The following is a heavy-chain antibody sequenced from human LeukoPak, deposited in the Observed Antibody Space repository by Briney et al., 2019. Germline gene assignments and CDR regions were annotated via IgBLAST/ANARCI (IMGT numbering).Heavy chain of an antibody. CDR2: ISSSSSTI. Sequence: PGGSLRLSCAASGFTFSSYSMNWVRQAPGKGLEWVSYISSSSSTIYYADSVKGRFTISRDNAKNSLYLQMNSLRAEDTAVYYCARGGSSWYWFAFDIWGQGTMVTVSS. D-gene: IGHD6-13*01. J-gene: IGHJ3*02. CDR3: ARGGSSWYWFAFDI. CDR1: GFTFSSYS. V-gene: IGHV3-48*01.